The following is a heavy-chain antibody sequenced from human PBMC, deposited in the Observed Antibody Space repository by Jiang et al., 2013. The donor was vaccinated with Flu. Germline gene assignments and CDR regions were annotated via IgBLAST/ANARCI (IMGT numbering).Heavy chain of an antibody. CDR1: GYSFTSYW. Sequence: GAEVKKPGESLKISCKGSGYSFTSYWIGWARQMPGKGLEWMGIIYPGDSDTRYSPSFQGQVTTSADKSISTAYLQWSSLKASGTAMYYCARTQYQLLGWFDPWGQGNPGHRLL. J-gene: IGHJ5*02. V-gene: IGHV5-51*01. CDR3: ARTQYQLLGWFDP. CDR2: IYPGDSDT. D-gene: IGHD2-2*01.